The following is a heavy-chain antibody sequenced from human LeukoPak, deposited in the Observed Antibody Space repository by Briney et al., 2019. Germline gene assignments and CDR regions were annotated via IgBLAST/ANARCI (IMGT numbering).Heavy chain of an antibody. CDR1: GYTFTSYG. J-gene: IGHJ6*02. D-gene: IGHD1-7*01. CDR2: ISAYNGNT. V-gene: IGHV1-18*01. Sequence: ASVKVSCKASGYTFTSYGISWVRQAPGQGLEWMGWISAYNGNTNYAQKLQGRVTMTTDTSTSTAYMELRSLRSDGTAVYYCARENSTNYYYYGMDVWGQGTTVTVSS. CDR3: ARENSTNYYYYGMDV.